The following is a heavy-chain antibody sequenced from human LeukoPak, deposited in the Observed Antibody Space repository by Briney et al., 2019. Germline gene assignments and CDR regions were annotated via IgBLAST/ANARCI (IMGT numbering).Heavy chain of an antibody. CDR1: GYTFTSYD. V-gene: IGHV1-2*02. CDR2: INPNSGGT. Sequence: ASVKVSCKASGYTFTSYDINWVRQATGQGLEWMGWINPNSGGTNYAQKFQGRVTMTRDTSISTAYMELSRLRSDDTAVYYCARVVPYYDSSGYYGYWGQGTLVTVSS. D-gene: IGHD3-22*01. CDR3: ARVVPYYDSSGYYGY. J-gene: IGHJ4*02.